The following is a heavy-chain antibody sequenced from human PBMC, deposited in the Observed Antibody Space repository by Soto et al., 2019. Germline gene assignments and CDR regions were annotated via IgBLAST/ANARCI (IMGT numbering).Heavy chain of an antibody. V-gene: IGHV5-51*01. CDR2: IYPGDSDT. D-gene: IGHD3-22*01. CDR3: ARRVDDSSGSYYYYGMDV. CDR1: GYSFTSYW. J-gene: IGHJ6*02. Sequence: PGESLKISCKGSGYSFTSYWIGWVRQMPGKGLEWMGIIYPGDSDTRYSPSFQGQVTISADKSISTAYLQWSSLKASDTAMYYCARRVDDSSGSYYYYGMDVWGQGTTVTVS.